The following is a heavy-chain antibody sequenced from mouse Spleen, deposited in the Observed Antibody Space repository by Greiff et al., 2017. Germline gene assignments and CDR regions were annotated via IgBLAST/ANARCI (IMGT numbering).Heavy chain of an antibody. J-gene: IGHJ4*01. D-gene: IGHD1-1*01. CDR3: ASCITTVNYAMDY. CDR1: GFNIKNTY. CDR2: IDPANGNT. V-gene: IGHV14-3*01. Sequence: EVKLQESVAELVRPGASVKLSCTASGFNIKNTYMHWVKQRPEQGLEWIGRIDPANGNTKYAPKFQGKATITADTSSNTAYLQLSSLTSEDTAIYYCASCITTVNYAMDYWGQGTSVTVSS.